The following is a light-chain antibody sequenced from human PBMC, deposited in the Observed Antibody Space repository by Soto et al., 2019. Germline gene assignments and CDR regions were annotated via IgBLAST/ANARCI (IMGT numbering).Light chain of an antibody. CDR2: DAS. CDR1: QSVSSSY. V-gene: IGKV3-20*01. Sequence: IVFAQSPGTLALSPGARATLSCRASQSVSSSYLAWYQQKLGQAPRLLIYDASRRATGIPDRFSGSGSGTDFTLTISRLEPEDFVVYYCQQYGRSPTFGQGTKVDIK. CDR3: QQYGRSPT. J-gene: IGKJ1*01.